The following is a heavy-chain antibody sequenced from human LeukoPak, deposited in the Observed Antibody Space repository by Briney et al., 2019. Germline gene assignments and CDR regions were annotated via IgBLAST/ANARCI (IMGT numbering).Heavy chain of an antibody. CDR1: GFTFSSYG. CDR3: AKDRDSSGPVVLDV. V-gene: IGHV3-30*02. Sequence: PGGSLRLSCAASGFTFSSYGMHWVRQAPGKGLEWVAFIRYDGSNKYYADSVKGRFTISRDNSKNTLYLQMNSLGAEDTAVYYCAKDRDSSGPVVLDVWGKGTTVTVSS. CDR2: IRYDGSNK. J-gene: IGHJ6*04. D-gene: IGHD3-22*01.